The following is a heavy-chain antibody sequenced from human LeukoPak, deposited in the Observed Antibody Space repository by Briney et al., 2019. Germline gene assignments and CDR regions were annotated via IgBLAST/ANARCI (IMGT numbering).Heavy chain of an antibody. Sequence: PSQTLSLTCTVSGGSISSGGYYWSWIRQHPGKGLEWIGYIYYSGSTNYNPSLKSRVTISVDTSKNQFSLKLSSVTAADTAVYYCASPTYYDFWSGYPVGKNNWFDPWGQGTLVTVSS. CDR2: IYYSGST. V-gene: IGHV4-31*03. J-gene: IGHJ5*02. D-gene: IGHD3-3*01. CDR3: ASPTYYDFWSGYPVGKNNWFDP. CDR1: GGSISSGGYY.